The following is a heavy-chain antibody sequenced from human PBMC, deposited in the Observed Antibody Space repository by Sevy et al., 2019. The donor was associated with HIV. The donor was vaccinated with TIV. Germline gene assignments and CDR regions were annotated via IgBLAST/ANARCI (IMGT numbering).Heavy chain of an antibody. D-gene: IGHD3-16*01. Sequence: GESLKISCEASGFTFNNFPIHWVRQAPGKGLEWVAVVSFDGGSKYYADFVKGRFTVSRDNSKNTVYLQLNSLRAEDTAVYYCVREGARSITFDIWGQGTLVTVSS. J-gene: IGHJ3*02. V-gene: IGHV3-30-3*01. CDR1: GFTFNNFP. CDR2: VSFDGGSK. CDR3: VREGARSITFDI.